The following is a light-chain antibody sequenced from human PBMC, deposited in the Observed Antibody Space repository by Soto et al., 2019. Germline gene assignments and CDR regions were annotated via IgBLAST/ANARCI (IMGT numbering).Light chain of an antibody. CDR2: GAS. CDR3: QQDNNWPPSIT. V-gene: IGKV3-15*01. CDR1: QSVSSN. Sequence: EIVMTQSPATLSVSPGERATLSCRARQSVSSNLAWYQQKPGQAPRLLIYGASTSTTGIPARFSGSGSGTEFTLTISGLQSEDFAVYYCQQDNNWPPSITFGQGTRLEIK. J-gene: IGKJ5*01.